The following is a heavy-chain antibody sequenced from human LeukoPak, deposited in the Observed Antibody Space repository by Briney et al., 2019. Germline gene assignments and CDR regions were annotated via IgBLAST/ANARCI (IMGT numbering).Heavy chain of an antibody. Sequence: GGSLRLSCAASGFSFSQYAMHWVRQAPGRGLEWVAFIRYDGKNKYYADSVKGRLTISRDNSKNTLYLQMNSLRAEDTAVYYCAKFSRDGYNLFDYWGQGTLVTVSS. D-gene: IGHD5-24*01. J-gene: IGHJ4*02. CDR2: IRYDGKNK. CDR3: AKFSRDGYNLFDY. CDR1: GFSFSQYA. V-gene: IGHV3-30*02.